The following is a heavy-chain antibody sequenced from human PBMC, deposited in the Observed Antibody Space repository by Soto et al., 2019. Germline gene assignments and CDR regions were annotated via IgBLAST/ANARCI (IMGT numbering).Heavy chain of an antibody. J-gene: IGHJ3*02. CDR1: GGSFSGYY. D-gene: IGHD6-13*01. CDR2: INHSGST. V-gene: IGHV4-34*01. Sequence: LSLTCAVYGGSFSGYYWSWIRQPPGKGLEWIGEINHSGSTNYNPSLKSRVTISVDTSKNQFSLKLSSVTAADTAVYYCARGEYGIAAAGSNNAFDIWGQGTMVTVSS. CDR3: ARGEYGIAAAGSNNAFDI.